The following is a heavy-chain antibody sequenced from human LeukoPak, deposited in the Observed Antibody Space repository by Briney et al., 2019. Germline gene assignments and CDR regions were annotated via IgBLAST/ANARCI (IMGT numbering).Heavy chain of an antibody. CDR1: GGSISSSSYY. Sequence: SETLSLTCTVSGGSISSSSYYWGWIRQPPGEGLEWIWSIYYSGSTYYNPSLKSRVTISVDTSKNQFSLKLSSVTAADTGVYYCARANLLGYCSGGSCYPTTGFDYWGQGTLVTVSS. J-gene: IGHJ4*02. CDR2: IYYSGST. D-gene: IGHD2-15*01. V-gene: IGHV4-39*07. CDR3: ARANLLGYCSGGSCYPTTGFDY.